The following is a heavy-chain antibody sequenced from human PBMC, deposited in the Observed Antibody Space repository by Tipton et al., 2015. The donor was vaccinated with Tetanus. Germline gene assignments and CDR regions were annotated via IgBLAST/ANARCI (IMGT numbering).Heavy chain of an antibody. D-gene: IGHD5-24*01. Sequence: LRLSCSVSDGPVSSGGFYWGWVRQVTGKGLEWIGNIYYSGTTYYTPSLRGRLSISVDTSKNQFSLRLRSVAAADTAVYYCARGGRDAYNNPLGAFDVWGRGTTVTVSS. CDR1: DGPVSSGGFY. V-gene: IGHV4-31*03. CDR2: IYYSGTT. J-gene: IGHJ3*01. CDR3: ARGGRDAYNNPLGAFDV.